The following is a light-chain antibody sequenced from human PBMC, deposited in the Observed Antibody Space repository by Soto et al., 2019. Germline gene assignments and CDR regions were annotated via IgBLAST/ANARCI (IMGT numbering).Light chain of an antibody. Sequence: AIRMTQSPSSLSASTGDRVTITCRASQGISSYLAWYQQKPGKAPKILIYAASTLQSGVPSRFSGSGSGTDFTLTTSCLQSEDFATYYCQQYYSYSTFGQGTKVDIK. CDR2: AAS. J-gene: IGKJ1*01. CDR1: QGISSY. V-gene: IGKV1-8*01. CDR3: QQYYSYST.